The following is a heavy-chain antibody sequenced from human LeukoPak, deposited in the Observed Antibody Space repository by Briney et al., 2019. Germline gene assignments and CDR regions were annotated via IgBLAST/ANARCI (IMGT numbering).Heavy chain of an antibody. V-gene: IGHV1-69*05. D-gene: IGHD5-24*01. Sequence: SVKVSCKASGGTFSSYAISWVRQAPGQGLEWMGGIIPIFGTANYAQKFQGRVTITTDESTSTAYMELSSLRSGDTAVYYCARGRWLQPWGYFDYWGQGTLVTVSS. CDR1: GGTFSSYA. J-gene: IGHJ4*02. CDR2: IIPIFGTA. CDR3: ARGRWLQPWGYFDY.